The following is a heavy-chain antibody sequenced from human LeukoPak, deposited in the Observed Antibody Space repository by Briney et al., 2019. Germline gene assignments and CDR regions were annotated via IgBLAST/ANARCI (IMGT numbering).Heavy chain of an antibody. CDR1: GGSISSGSYY. D-gene: IGHD3-10*01. J-gene: IGHJ3*02. V-gene: IGHV4-39*07. CDR2: INHSGST. CDR3: ARGFSYYYGSGRYAFDI. Sequence: SETLSLTCTVSGGSISSGSYYWSWIRQPPGKGLEWIGEINHSGSTNYNPSLKSRVTISVDTSKNQFSLKLSSVTAADTAVYYCARGFSYYYGSGRYAFDIWGQGTMVTVSS.